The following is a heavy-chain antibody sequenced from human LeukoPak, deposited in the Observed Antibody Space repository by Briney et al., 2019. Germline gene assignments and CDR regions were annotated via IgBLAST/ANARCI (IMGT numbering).Heavy chain of an antibody. Sequence: GSLRLSCAASGFTVSSNYMNWVRQAPGKGLEWVSYISSSSSPIYFADSVKGRFTISRDNAKNSLYLQMNSLRAEDTAVYYCARDRYGYFAPDYWGQGTLVTVSS. J-gene: IGHJ4*02. V-gene: IGHV3-48*01. CDR2: ISSSSSPI. CDR1: GFTVSSNY. D-gene: IGHD5-18*01. CDR3: ARDRYGYFAPDY.